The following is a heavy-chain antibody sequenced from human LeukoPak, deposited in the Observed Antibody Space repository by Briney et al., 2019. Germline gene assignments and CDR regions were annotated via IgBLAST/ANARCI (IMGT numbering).Heavy chain of an antibody. Sequence: SETLSLTCAVYGGSFSGYYWSWIRQPPGKGLEWIGEINHSGSTNYNPSLKSRVTISVDTSKNQFSLKLSSVTAADTAVYYCASHGEFGRWFDPWGQGTLVTVSS. CDR3: ASHGEFGRWFDP. J-gene: IGHJ5*02. CDR1: GGSFSGYY. V-gene: IGHV4-34*01. D-gene: IGHD3-10*01. CDR2: INHSGST.